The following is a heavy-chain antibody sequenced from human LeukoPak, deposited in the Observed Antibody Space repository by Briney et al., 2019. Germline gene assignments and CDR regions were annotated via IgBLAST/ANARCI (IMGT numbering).Heavy chain of an antibody. CDR1: GGSISRSSYY. V-gene: IGHV4-39*01. J-gene: IGHJ3*02. Sequence: SEALSLTCTVSGGSISRSSYYWGWIRQPPGKGLKWTGSIYYSDSGKMFYNPSLKSRVTISADTSKNQFSLKVSSVTAADTAVYYCARRPPALGAFDIWGQGTMVSVSS. CDR3: ARRPPALGAFDI. CDR2: IYYSDSGKM.